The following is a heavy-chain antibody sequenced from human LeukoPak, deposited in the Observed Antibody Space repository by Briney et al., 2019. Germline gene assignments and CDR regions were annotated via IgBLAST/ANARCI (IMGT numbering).Heavy chain of an antibody. D-gene: IGHD6-19*01. V-gene: IGHV4-59*01. CDR1: GGSISSYY. Sequence: SETLSLTCTVSGGSISSYYWSWIRQPPGKGLEWIGYIYYSGSTNYNPSLKSRVTISVDTSKNQFSLKLNSVTAADTAVYYCARDRHSSGWPNWFDPWGQGTLVTVSS. CDR2: IYYSGST. CDR3: ARDRHSSGWPNWFDP. J-gene: IGHJ5*02.